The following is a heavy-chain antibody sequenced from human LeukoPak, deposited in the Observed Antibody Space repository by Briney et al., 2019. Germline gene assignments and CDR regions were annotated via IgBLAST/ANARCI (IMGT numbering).Heavy chain of an antibody. J-gene: IGHJ4*02. CDR2: LYHGGST. CDR3: ARNPRRCSGGSCYHFDY. D-gene: IGHD2-15*01. V-gene: IGHV4-34*01. CDR1: GGSFSGYY. Sequence: SETLSLTCAVYGGSFSGYYWSWIRQPPGKGLEWIGELYHGGSTKYNPSLKSRVTISVDTSKNQFSLKLSSVTAADTAVYYCARNPRRCSGGSCYHFDYWGQGTLVTVSS.